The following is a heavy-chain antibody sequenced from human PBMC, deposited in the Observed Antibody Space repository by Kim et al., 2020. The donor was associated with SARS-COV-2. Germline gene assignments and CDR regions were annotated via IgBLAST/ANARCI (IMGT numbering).Heavy chain of an antibody. J-gene: IGHJ6*02. Sequence: GGSLRLSCAASGFTFSSYAMSWVRQAPGKGLEWVSAISGSGGSTYYADSVKGRFTISRDNSKNTLYLQMNSLRAEDTAVFYCAKDTIVVAKTHYYYGMDVWGQGTTVTVSS. CDR3: AKDTIVVAKTHYYYGMDV. CDR2: ISGSGGST. CDR1: GFTFSSYA. V-gene: IGHV3-23*01. D-gene: IGHD3-22*01.